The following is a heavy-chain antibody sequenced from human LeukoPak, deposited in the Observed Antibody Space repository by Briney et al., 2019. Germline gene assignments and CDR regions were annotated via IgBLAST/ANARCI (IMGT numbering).Heavy chain of an antibody. V-gene: IGHV1-18*01. CDR2: ISAYNGNT. CDR1: VYTFTSYG. Sequence: ASVKVSFKSSVYTFTSYGISWVRQAPGQGLEWMGWISAYNGNTNYAQKLQGRVTMTTDTSTSTAYMELRSLGSDDTAVYYCAREALGYCSSTSCYNPYYYMDVWGKGTMVTVSS. CDR3: AREALGYCSSTSCYNPYYYMDV. J-gene: IGHJ6*03. D-gene: IGHD2-2*02.